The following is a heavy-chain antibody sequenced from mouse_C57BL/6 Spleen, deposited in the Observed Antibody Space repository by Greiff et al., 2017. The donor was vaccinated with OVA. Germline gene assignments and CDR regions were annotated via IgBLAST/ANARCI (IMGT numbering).Heavy chain of an antibody. CDR2: INPSTGGT. D-gene: IGHD3-3*01. J-gene: IGHJ1*03. Sequence: VQLQQSGPELVKPGASVKISCKASGYSFTGYYMNWVKQSPEKSLEWIGEINPSTGGTTYNQKFKAKATLTVDKSSSTAYMQLKSLTSEDSAVYYCARNSGDRWYFDVWGTGTTVTVSS. V-gene: IGHV1-42*01. CDR3: ARNSGDRWYFDV. CDR1: GYSFTGYY.